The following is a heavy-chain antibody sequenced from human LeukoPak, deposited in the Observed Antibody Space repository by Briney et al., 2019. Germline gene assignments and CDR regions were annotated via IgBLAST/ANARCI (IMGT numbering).Heavy chain of an antibody. D-gene: IGHD6-6*01. Sequence: ASVKVSCKASGYTFPSYFMHWVRQAPGQGLEWMGIINPTGGSTTYAQKFQGRVTMTRDTSTSTVYMELSSLRSDDTAVYYCARTATRRFDYWGQGTLVTVSS. CDR3: ARTATRRFDY. J-gene: IGHJ4*02. V-gene: IGHV1-46*01. CDR1: GYTFPSYF. CDR2: INPTGGST.